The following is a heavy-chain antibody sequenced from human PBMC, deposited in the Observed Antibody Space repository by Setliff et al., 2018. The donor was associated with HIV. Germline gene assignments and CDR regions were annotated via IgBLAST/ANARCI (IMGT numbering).Heavy chain of an antibody. CDR2: IKQDGSEK. CDR1: GFTFSSHW. J-gene: IGHJ6*03. CDR3: ARSGGIGNYNWDV. Sequence: LRLSCAASGFTFSSHWMSWIRQAPGKGLEWVASIKQDGSEKYFVDSVKGRFTISRDNARTSLSLQMNSLRAEDTAVYYCARSGGIGNYNWDVWGKGTTVTVSS. V-gene: IGHV3-7*01. D-gene: IGHD3-16*01.